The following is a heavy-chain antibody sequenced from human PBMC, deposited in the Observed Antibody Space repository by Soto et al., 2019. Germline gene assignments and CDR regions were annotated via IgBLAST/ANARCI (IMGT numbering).Heavy chain of an antibody. CDR1: GFTFGDYA. CDR2: IRSKAYGGTT. Sequence: PGGSLRLSCTASGFTFGDYAMSWFRQAPGKGLEWVGFIRSKAYGGTTEYAASVKGRFTISRDDSKSIAYLQMNSLKTEDTAVYYCTTAIPGYYYYGMDVWGQGTTVTVSS. V-gene: IGHV3-49*03. D-gene: IGHD2-2*02. CDR3: TTAIPGYYYYGMDV. J-gene: IGHJ6*02.